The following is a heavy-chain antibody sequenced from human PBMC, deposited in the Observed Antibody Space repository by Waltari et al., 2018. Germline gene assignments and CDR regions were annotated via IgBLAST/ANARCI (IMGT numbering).Heavy chain of an antibody. J-gene: IGHJ4*02. V-gene: IGHV3-30-3*01. CDR1: GFIFNTYA. CDR3: ARVPTQMSVTPPGTSDLD. D-gene: IGHD1-1*01. Sequence: QVQLVESGGGVVQPGRSLRLSCAASGFIFNTYAMHWVRQAPGKGLEWVAVVSYDGSNKYYADSVKGRFTISRDNSKSTLYLEMTSLRPEDTAVYYCARVPTQMSVTPPGTSDLDWGQGTLVTVSS. CDR2: VSYDGSNK.